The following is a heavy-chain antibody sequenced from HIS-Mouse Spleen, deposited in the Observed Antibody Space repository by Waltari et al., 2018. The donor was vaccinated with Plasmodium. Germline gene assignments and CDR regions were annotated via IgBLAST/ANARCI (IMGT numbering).Heavy chain of an antibody. J-gene: IGHJ4*02. CDR1: GFTFSSYA. Sequence: QVQLVESGGGVVQPGRSVRLSCAACGFTFSSYAMHWVRQAPGKGLEWVAVISYDGSNKYYADSVKGRFTISRDNSKNTLYLQMNSLRAEDTAVYYCARSHFRFLEWLFDYWGQGTLVTVSS. V-gene: IGHV3-30*04. D-gene: IGHD3-3*01. CDR3: ARSHFRFLEWLFDY. CDR2: ISYDGSNK.